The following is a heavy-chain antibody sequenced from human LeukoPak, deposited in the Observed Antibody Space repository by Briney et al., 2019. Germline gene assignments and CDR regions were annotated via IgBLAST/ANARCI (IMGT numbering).Heavy chain of an antibody. Sequence: GESLKISCKASGYRLTSYWIAWSAKLPGKGLEWMGIINPSDSDTRYSPSFQGQVTISADKSISTAYLQWSSLKASDTDMYYCARHSSSAPEDYFDYWGQGTLVTAAS. J-gene: IGHJ4*02. CDR1: GYRLTSYW. CDR3: ARHSSSAPEDYFDY. D-gene: IGHD6-6*01. CDR2: INPSDSDT. V-gene: IGHV5-51*01.